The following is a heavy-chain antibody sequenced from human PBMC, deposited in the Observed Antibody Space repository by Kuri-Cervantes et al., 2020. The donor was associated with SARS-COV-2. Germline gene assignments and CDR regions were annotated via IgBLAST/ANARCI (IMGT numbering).Heavy chain of an antibody. CDR3: ARERRVVPVYYYYYYYYMDV. CDR2: IKQDGSEK. Sequence: LSLTCAASGFTFSSYWMSWVRQAPGKGLEWVANIKQDGSEKYYVDSVKGRFTISRDNAKNSLYLQMNSLRAEDTAVYYCARERRVVPVYYYYYYYYMDVWGKGTTVTVSS. J-gene: IGHJ6*03. D-gene: IGHD2-2*01. CDR1: GFTFSSYW. V-gene: IGHV3-7*01.